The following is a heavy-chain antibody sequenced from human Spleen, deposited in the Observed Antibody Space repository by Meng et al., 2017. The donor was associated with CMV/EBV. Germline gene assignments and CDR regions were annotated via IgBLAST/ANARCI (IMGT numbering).Heavy chain of an antibody. Sequence: GGSLRLSCAASGFTFSRDGMHWVRQAPGKGLEWVSAISGSGGSTYYADSVKGRFTISRDNSKNTLYLQMNSLRAEDTAVYYCAKDLSYYDFWSGPDAFDIWGQGTMVTVSS. V-gene: IGHV3-23*01. CDR1: GFTFSRDG. J-gene: IGHJ3*02. D-gene: IGHD3-3*01. CDR3: AKDLSYYDFWSGPDAFDI. CDR2: ISGSGGST.